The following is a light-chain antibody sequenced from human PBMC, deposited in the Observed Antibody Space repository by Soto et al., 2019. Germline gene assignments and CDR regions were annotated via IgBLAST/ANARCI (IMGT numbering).Light chain of an antibody. Sequence: QSVLTQPASVSGSPGQSITISCTGTSSDVGGYNYVSWYQQHPGKAPKLMIYDVSNRPSGVSNRFSGSKSGNTASLTISGLQAEDEADYYCSSYTKNSLYGFGTGTKLTVL. CDR1: SSDVGGYNY. J-gene: IGLJ1*01. CDR2: DVS. V-gene: IGLV2-14*01. CDR3: SSYTKNSLYG.